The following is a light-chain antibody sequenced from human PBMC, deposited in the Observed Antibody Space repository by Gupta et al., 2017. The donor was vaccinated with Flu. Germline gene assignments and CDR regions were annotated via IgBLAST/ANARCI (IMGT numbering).Light chain of an antibody. CDR3: QKCYAAPLS. Sequence: PSSLSASLAAPLTCTFRSRPDITASLAWSKPTPRKSPSLFLYSSTTLHSGVPSRFGGSGSWTAFPLTIRSMPPEDVATYYCQKCYAAPLSFGGGTKVGI. CDR1: PDITAS. J-gene: IGKJ4*01. V-gene: IGKV1-27*01. CDR2: SST.